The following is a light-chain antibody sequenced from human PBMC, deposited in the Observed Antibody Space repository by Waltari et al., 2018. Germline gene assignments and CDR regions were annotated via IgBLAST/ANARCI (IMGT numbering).Light chain of an antibody. CDR3: KEGTYRTTLV. Sequence: QSALTQPASLSGSPGQSITISCTVTNRDVGGYNQVSWYQYLPGKAPKPLIYDVTKRPSGVSESFSGERSGATEELTISGLQAEDEADYYCKEGTYRTTLVLGGGKKLEVL. V-gene: IGLV2-14*03. CDR1: NRDVGGYNQ. J-gene: IGLJ2*01. CDR2: DVT.